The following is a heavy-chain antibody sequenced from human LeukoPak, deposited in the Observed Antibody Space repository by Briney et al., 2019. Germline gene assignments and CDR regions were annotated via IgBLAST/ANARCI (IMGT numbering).Heavy chain of an antibody. J-gene: IGHJ4*02. CDR2: ISNSGETT. V-gene: IGHV3-23*01. CDR1: GFTFSASG. CDR3: VTYYQLGN. D-gene: IGHD1-1*01. Sequence: GGSLRLSCAASGFTFSASGMNWVRQAPGKGLEWVSTISNSGETTFYVDSVKGRFIISRDNSKNTLYLQMNSLRAKDTALYYCVTYYQLGNWGQGTLITVSS.